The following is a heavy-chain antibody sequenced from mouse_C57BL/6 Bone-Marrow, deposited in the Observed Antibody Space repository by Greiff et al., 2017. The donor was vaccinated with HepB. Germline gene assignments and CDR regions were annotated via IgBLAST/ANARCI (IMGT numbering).Heavy chain of an antibody. D-gene: IGHD4-1*01. Sequence: VQLQESGPELVKPGASVKISCKASGYTFTDYYINWVKQRPGQGLEWIGWIFPGSGSTYYNEKFKGKATLTVDKSSSTAYMLLSSLTSEDSAVYFCARTANWDVKYFDVWGTGTTVTVSS. CDR3: ARTANWDVKYFDV. CDR1: GYTFTDYY. V-gene: IGHV1-75*01. J-gene: IGHJ1*03. CDR2: IFPGSGST.